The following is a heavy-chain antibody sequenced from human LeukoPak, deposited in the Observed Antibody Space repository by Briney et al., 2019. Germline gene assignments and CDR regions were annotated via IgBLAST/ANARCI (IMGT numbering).Heavy chain of an antibody. V-gene: IGHV3-21*01. CDR1: GLTFSTYN. D-gene: IGHD1-26*01. J-gene: IGHJ4*02. Sequence: GGSLRLSCAASGLTFSTYNMHWVRQAPGKGLEWVSCISSSSSSIYYADSVKGRFTISRDTAKNSLYLQMNSLRAEDTAVYYCAREGGVGATTPGGFDYWGQGTLVTVSS. CDR3: AREGGVGATTPGGFDY. CDR2: ISSSSSSI.